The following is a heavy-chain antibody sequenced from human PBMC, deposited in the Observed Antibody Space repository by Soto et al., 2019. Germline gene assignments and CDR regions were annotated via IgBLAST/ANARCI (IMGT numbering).Heavy chain of an antibody. CDR2: IIPIFGTA. CDR1: GGTFSSYA. V-gene: IGHV1-69*13. D-gene: IGHD2-21*01. CDR3: ATGGGDGTGVDDFDI. Sequence: SSVKVSCKASGGTFSSYAISCVRQAPGQGLEWMGGIIPIFGTANYAQKFQGRVTITADESTSTAYMELSSLRSEDTAVYYCATGGGDGTGVDDFDIWGQGTMVTVSS. J-gene: IGHJ3*02.